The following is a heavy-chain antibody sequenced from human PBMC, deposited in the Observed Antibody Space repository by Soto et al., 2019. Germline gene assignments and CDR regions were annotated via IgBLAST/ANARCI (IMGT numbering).Heavy chain of an antibody. CDR2: TSHSGTSV. CDR3: AQNGQWLATPPVA. V-gene: IGHV3-11*01. J-gene: IGHJ4*02. CDR1: GFTFSDYY. Sequence: GGSLRLSCAASGFTFSDYYMSWFRQAPGKGLEWVASTSHSGTSVQSADSLKGRFVISRDNAKSTLYLQMNSLRAEDTAIYYCAQNGQWLATPPVAWGQGSLVTVSS. D-gene: IGHD6-19*01.